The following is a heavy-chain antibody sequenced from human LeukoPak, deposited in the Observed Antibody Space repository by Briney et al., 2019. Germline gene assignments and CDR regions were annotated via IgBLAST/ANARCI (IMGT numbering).Heavy chain of an antibody. D-gene: IGHD4/OR15-4a*01. CDR3: ARDPPAVRTNTYA. V-gene: IGHV3-66*01. Sequence: PGGSLRLSCAASGFTVSNNYMNWVRQAPGKGLEWVSLICSGGDTHYADSVKGRFTISRDSSKNTLYLQMNSLRAEDTAVYYCARDPPAVRTNTYAWGQGTLVTVSS. J-gene: IGHJ5*02. CDR2: ICSGGDT. CDR1: GFTVSNNY.